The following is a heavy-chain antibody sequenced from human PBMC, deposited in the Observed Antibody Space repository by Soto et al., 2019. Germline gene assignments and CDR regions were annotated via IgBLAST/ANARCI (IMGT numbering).Heavy chain of an antibody. V-gene: IGHV2-5*02. CDR3: AHRPGDIFTGYYDYCFDY. J-gene: IGHJ4*02. Sequence: QITLKESGPTLVKHTQPLTLTCTFSGFSLSTSGVGVGWIRQPPGKALEWLALIYWDDDKRYSPSLKSRLTITKDTSKNQVVLTMTNMDPVDTATYYCAHRPGDIFTGYYDYCFDYWGQGTLVTVSS. D-gene: IGHD3-9*01. CDR2: IYWDDDK. CDR1: GFSLSTSGVG.